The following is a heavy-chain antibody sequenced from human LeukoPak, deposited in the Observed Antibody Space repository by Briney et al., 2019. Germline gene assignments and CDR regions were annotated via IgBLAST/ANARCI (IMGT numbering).Heavy chain of an antibody. V-gene: IGHV3-7*03. CDR3: ARPRDSGWSKTWDY. CDR1: GFTFSSYW. Sequence: PGGSLRLSCAGSGFTFSSYWTTWVRQAPGKGLEWVANIKQDGSEKYYVDSVKGRFAISRDNAKNSLYLQMNSLTAEDTAVYYCARPRDSGWSKTWDYWGQGTLVTVSS. CDR2: IKQDGSEK. J-gene: IGHJ4*02. D-gene: IGHD6-13*01.